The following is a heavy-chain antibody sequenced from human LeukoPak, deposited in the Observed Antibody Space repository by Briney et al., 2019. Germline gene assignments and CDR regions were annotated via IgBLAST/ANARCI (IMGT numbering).Heavy chain of an antibody. J-gene: IGHJ4*02. Sequence: GSLRLSCAASGFTFSSYWMSWVRQAPGKGLEWVANIKQDGSEKYYVDSVKGRFTISRDNAKNSLYLQTNSLRAEDTAVYYCARESGSVTSEVDFDYWGQGTLVTVSS. V-gene: IGHV3-7*01. CDR3: ARESGSVTSEVDFDY. D-gene: IGHD4-17*01. CDR1: GFTFSSYW. CDR2: IKQDGSEK.